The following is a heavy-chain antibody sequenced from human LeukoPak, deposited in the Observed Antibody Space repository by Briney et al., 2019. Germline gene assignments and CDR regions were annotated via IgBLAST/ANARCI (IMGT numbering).Heavy chain of an antibody. CDR1: GYTFTSYG. D-gene: IGHD3-22*01. J-gene: IGHJ4*02. V-gene: IGHV1-18*01. CDR3: ASDVGDYYYDGSGYYGPPLFDY. CDR2: ISGYNGNT. Sequence: ASVKVSCKASGYTFTSYGISWVRQAPGQGLEWMGWISGYNGNTNYAQKLQGRVTMTRDTTTSTAYMELRSLRSDDTAVFYCASDVGDYYYDGSGYYGPPLFDYWGQGTLVTVSS.